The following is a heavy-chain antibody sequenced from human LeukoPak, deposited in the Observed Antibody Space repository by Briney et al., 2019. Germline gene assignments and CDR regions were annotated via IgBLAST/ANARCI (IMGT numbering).Heavy chain of an antibody. CDR3: ARGGCSGGSCYPFLDAFDI. CDR1: GGSISSGDYY. CDR2: IYYSGST. J-gene: IGHJ3*02. Sequence: SQTLSLTCTVSGGSISSGDYYWSWIRQPPGKGLEWIGYIYYSGSTYYNPSLKSRVNISVDTSKNQFSLKLSSVTAADTAVYYCARGGCSGGSCYPFLDAFDIWGQGTMVTVSS. D-gene: IGHD2-15*01. V-gene: IGHV4-30-4*08.